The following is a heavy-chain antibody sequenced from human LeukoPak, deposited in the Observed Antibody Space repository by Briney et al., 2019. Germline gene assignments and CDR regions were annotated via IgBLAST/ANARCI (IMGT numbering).Heavy chain of an antibody. D-gene: IGHD1-26*01. CDR3: AKEQVGAVNFDY. CDR1: GFTFSDYY. J-gene: IGHJ4*02. Sequence: GGSLRLSCAASGFTFSDYYMSWIRQAPGKGLEWVSYISSSGSTIYYADSVKGRFTISRGNSKNTLYLQMNSLRAEDTAVYYCAKEQVGAVNFDYWGQGTLVTVSS. V-gene: IGHV3-11*04. CDR2: ISSSGSTI.